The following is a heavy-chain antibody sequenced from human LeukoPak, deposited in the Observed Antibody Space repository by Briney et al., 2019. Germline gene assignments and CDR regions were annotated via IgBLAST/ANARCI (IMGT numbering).Heavy chain of an antibody. Sequence: SGGSLRLSCAASGFTFSSYSMSWVRQAPGKGLEWVANIKQDGSEKYYVDSVKGRFTTSRDNAKNSLYLQMNSLRAEDTAVYYCARGYGSGTTRYYYYMDVWGKGTTVTVSS. D-gene: IGHD3-10*01. CDR1: GFTFSSYS. CDR2: IKQDGSEK. J-gene: IGHJ6*03. CDR3: ARGYGSGTTRYYYYMDV. V-gene: IGHV3-7*01.